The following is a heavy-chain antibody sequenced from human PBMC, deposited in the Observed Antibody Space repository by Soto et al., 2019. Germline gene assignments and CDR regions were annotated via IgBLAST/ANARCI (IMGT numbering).Heavy chain of an antibody. CDR1: GFTFSSYA. D-gene: IGHD6-6*01. CDR2: ISASGAYT. V-gene: IGHV3-23*01. J-gene: IGHJ4*02. Sequence: EVHLLESGGGLVQPGGSLRLSCAASGFTFSSYAVSWAHQTPGTGLEWVSTISASGAYTYYADSVKGRFTISRDNSKNTLYLQMRSLRAGDTATYYCAREVIAARPYYFDYWGQGTLVTVSS. CDR3: AREVIAARPYYFDY.